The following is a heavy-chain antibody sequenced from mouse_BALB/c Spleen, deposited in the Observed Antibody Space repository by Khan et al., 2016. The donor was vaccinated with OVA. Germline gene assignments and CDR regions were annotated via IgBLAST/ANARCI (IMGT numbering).Heavy chain of an antibody. Sequence: QIQLVQSGPELKKPGETVKISCKASGYTFTNYGMNWVKQAPGKGLKWMGWINTYTGEPTYADDFKGRFAFSLDTSASTAYLQLNNLKTEDTATDYCARRPYFSYFMDYWDQGTSVTVSS. J-gene: IGHJ4*01. CDR2: INTYTGEP. CDR3: ARRPYFSYFMDY. D-gene: IGHD2-10*01. V-gene: IGHV9-3-1*01. CDR1: GYTFTNYG.